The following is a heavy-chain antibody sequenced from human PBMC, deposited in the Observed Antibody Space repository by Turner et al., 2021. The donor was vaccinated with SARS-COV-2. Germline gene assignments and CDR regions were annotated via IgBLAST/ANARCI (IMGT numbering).Heavy chain of an antibody. CDR3: ARDRSTYYDFWSGYWHFDY. CDR1: GFTFSSYW. V-gene: IGHV3-7*01. CDR2: INQDGSEK. D-gene: IGHD3-3*01. Sequence: EVQLVESGGGLVQPGGSLRLSCAASGFTFSSYWMSWVRQAPGKGLEWVANINQDGSEKYYVDSVKGRFTISRDNAKNSLYLQMNSLRAEDTDVYYCARDRSTYYDFWSGYWHFDYWGQGTLVTVSS. J-gene: IGHJ4*02.